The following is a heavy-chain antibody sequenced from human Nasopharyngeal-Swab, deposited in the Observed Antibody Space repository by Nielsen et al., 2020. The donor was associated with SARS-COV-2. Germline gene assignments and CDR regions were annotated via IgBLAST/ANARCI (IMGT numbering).Heavy chain of an antibody. J-gene: IGHJ4*02. CDR3: VADEDIVLMVLDY. CDR2: ISSNGGST. V-gene: IGHV3-64D*06. Sequence: GGSLRLSCSASGFTFSSYAMRWVRQAPGKGLEYVSAISSNGGSTYYADSVKGRFTISRDNSKNTLYLQMSSLRAEDTAVYYCVADEDIVLMVLDYWGQGTLVTVSS. D-gene: IGHD2-8*01. CDR1: GFTFSSYA.